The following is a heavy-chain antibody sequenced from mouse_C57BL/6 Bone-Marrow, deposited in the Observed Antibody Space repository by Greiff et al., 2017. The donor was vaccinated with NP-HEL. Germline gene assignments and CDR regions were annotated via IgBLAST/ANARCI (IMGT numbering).Heavy chain of an antibody. Sequence: QVQLQQSGAELARPGASVKLSCKASGYTFTSYGISWVKQRTGQGLEWIGEISPRSGNTYSNEKFKGKATLTAAKSSSTAYMERRSRTSEDSAVYFGARGYYYGSSNRYAMDYWGQGTSVTVSS. D-gene: IGHD1-1*01. CDR1: GYTFTSYG. CDR2: ISPRSGNT. V-gene: IGHV1-81*01. J-gene: IGHJ4*01. CDR3: ARGYYYGSSNRYAMDY.